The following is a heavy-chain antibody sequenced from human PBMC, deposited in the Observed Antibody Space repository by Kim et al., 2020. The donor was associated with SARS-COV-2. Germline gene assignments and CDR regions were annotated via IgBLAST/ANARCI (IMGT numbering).Heavy chain of an antibody. CDR3: ARGTPSGEGVWFDY. J-gene: IGHJ4*02. CDR2: IYHSGST. CDR1: GGSISSSNW. V-gene: IGHV4-4*02. D-gene: IGHD6-13*01. Sequence: SETLSLTCAVSGGSISSSNWWSWVRQPPGKGLEWIGEIYHSGSTNYNPSLKSRVTISVDKSKNQFSLKLSSVTAADTAVYYCARGTPSGEGVWFDYWGQGTLVTVSS.